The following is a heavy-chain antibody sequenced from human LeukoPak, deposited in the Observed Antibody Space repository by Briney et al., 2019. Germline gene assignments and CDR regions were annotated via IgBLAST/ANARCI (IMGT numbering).Heavy chain of an antibody. Sequence: ASVKVSFKASVYTFTSYGISWVRQAPGQGLEWMGWISAYNGNTNYAQKLQGGVTMTTDTSTSTAYTELRSLRSDDTAVYYGARFIAVAGTDYWDQGTLVTVSA. V-gene: IGHV1-18*01. CDR2: ISAYNGNT. J-gene: IGHJ4*02. CDR1: VYTFTSYG. CDR3: ARFIAVAGTDY. D-gene: IGHD6-19*01.